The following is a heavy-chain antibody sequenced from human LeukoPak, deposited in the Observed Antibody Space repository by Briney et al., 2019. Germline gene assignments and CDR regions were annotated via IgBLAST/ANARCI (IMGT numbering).Heavy chain of an antibody. Sequence: ASVKVSCKASGYTFTTYGIIWVRQAPGQGLEWMGWINPNSGGTNYAQKFHGRVTMTRDTSISTAYMELSRLRSVDTAVYYCARDQLDSYHSTGVSTIDNYWGQGTLVTVSS. D-gene: IGHD3-22*01. CDR2: INPNSGGT. CDR1: GYTFTTYG. J-gene: IGHJ4*02. CDR3: ARDQLDSYHSTGVSTIDNY. V-gene: IGHV1-2*02.